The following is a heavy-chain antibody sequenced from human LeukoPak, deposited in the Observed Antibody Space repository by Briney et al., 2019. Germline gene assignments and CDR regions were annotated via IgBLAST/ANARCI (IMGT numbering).Heavy chain of an antibody. D-gene: IGHD2-21*01. CDR1: GGSISSYY. J-gene: IGHJ4*02. CDR3: ARTYCGTNTCPFEF. CDR2: LYYTGRT. Sequence: SETLSLTRIVSGGSISSYYWNWIRQPPGKGLDWIGYLYYTGRTNYSPSLRSGVTISVDTSTNQFSLNLNSVTAADTAVYYGARTYCGTNTCPFEFWGQGTLVTVSS. V-gene: IGHV4-59*01.